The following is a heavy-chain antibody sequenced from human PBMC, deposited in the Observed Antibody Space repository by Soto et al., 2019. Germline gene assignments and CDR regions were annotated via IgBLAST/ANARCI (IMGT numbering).Heavy chain of an antibody. D-gene: IGHD4-17*01. Sequence: SETLSLTCTVSGGSISSYYWSWIRQPPGKGLEWIGYIYYSGSTNYNPSLKSRVTISLDTSKNQFSLKLSSVTAADTAVYYCARGRGMTTMTVYYFDYWGQGTLVTVSS. J-gene: IGHJ4*02. CDR1: GGSISSYY. CDR2: IYYSGST. CDR3: ARGRGMTTMTVYYFDY. V-gene: IGHV4-59*08.